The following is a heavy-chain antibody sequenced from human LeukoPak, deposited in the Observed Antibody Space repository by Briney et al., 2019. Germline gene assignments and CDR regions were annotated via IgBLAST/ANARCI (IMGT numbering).Heavy chain of an antibody. CDR1: GGSISSGVYY. V-gene: IGHV4-31*03. CDR3: ARDDGGGTYDY. D-gene: IGHD1-26*01. CDR2: ISYSGST. J-gene: IGHJ4*02. Sequence: SETLSLTCTVSGGSISSGVYYWSWLRQHPGKGLECIAHISYSGSTYYNPSLKSRGTISIDRSKNQFSLKLTSVTAADTAVYYCARDDGGGTYDYWGQGTLVTVSS.